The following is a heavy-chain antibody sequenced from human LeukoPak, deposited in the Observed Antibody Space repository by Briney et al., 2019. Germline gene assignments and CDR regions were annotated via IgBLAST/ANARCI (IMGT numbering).Heavy chain of an antibody. CDR2: MNPHSGNT. Sequence: EASVKVSCKASGYTFSSHDINWVRQATGQGLEWMGWMNPHSGNTGYAQKFQGRVTMTRNTPIGTAYMELSSLRSEDTAVYYCARGYPINCSSTSCNHYLNWFDPWGQGTLVTVSS. D-gene: IGHD2-2*01. CDR3: ARGYPINCSSTSCNHYLNWFDP. J-gene: IGHJ5*02. CDR1: GYTFSSHD. V-gene: IGHV1-8*01.